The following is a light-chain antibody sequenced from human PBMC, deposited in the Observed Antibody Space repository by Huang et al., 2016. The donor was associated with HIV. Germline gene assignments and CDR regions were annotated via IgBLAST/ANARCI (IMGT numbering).Light chain of an antibody. J-gene: IGKJ2*01. V-gene: IGKV1-39*01. CDR2: DAS. CDR3: QQSHSTPYT. CDR1: QIIITY. Sequence: DIQMTQSPSSLSASVGDRVTISCRSSQIIITYLIWYQQKPGKAPKLLIYDASSVQRGVPSRCGGSGSGTDFTLTISSLQPEDFATYYCQQSHSTPYTFGQGTKLEIK.